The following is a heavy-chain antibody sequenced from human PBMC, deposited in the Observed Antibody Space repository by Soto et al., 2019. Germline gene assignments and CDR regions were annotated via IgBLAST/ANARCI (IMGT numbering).Heavy chain of an antibody. CDR2: IIPILGIA. V-gene: IGHV1-69*02. CDR3: ARAYYYGSGTYYYYYMDV. D-gene: IGHD3-10*01. CDR1: GGTFSSYT. Sequence: GASVKVSCKASGGTFSSYTISWVRQAPGQGLEWMGRIIPILGIANYAQKFQGRVTITADKSTSTAYMELSSLRSEVTAVFYCARAYYYGSGTYYYYYMDVWGKGTTVTVSS. J-gene: IGHJ6*03.